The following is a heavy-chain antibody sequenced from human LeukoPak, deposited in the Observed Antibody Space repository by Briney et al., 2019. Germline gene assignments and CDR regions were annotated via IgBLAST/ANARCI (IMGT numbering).Heavy chain of an antibody. CDR2: MYYSGFS. Sequence: SETLSLTCTVSGGSITSHYWSWIRQPPGKGLEWIGYMYYSGFSNYNPSLKSRVTISIDTSKNQFSLKLSSVTAADTAVYYCARDAIDGGYYMDVWGRGTTVTVPS. D-gene: IGHD2-15*01. V-gene: IGHV4-59*11. CDR3: ARDAIDGGYYMDV. CDR1: GGSITSHY. J-gene: IGHJ6*03.